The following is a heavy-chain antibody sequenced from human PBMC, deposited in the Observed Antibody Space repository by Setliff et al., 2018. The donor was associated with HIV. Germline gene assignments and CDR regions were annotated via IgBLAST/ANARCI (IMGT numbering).Heavy chain of an antibody. CDR3: ARFYDFWSGYQDY. V-gene: IGHV3-53*01. Sequence: GESLRLSCAASGFTVSSNYMSWVRQAPGMGLEWVSVIYSGGSTYYADSVKGRFTISRDNSKNTLYLQMNSLRAEDTAVYYCARFYDFWSGYQDYWGQGTLVTVSS. D-gene: IGHD3-3*01. CDR2: IYSGGST. CDR1: GFTVSSNY. J-gene: IGHJ4*02.